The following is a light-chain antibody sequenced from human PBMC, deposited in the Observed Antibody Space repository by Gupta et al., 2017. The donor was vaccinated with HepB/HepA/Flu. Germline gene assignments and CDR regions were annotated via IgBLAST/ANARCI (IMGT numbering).Light chain of an antibody. CDR1: QDIGTW. Sequence: DIQMTQSPSSVSASVGDRVTIICRASQDIGTWLAWYQQKPRRAPKLLIYGASSLPSGVPSRFSGSGSGTDFTLTINTLQPEDFATYYCQQGNSFPYTFGQGTEVEIK. J-gene: IGKJ2*01. CDR3: QQGNSFPYT. CDR2: GAS. V-gene: IGKV1-12*02.